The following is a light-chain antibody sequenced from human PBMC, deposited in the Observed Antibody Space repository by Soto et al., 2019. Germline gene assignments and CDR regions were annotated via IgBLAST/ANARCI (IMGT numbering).Light chain of an antibody. CDR2: EVH. V-gene: IGLV2-14*01. CDR1: SSDVGAYDY. Sequence: QSALTQPASVSGSPGQSITISCTGTSSDVGAYDYVSWYQQHPGRAPKLIIYEVHNRPSGVANRFSGSKSGSTASLTISGLQAEDDDDYYCCSYRSTNTIYVFGTGTKVTVL. CDR3: CSYRSTNTIYV. J-gene: IGLJ1*01.